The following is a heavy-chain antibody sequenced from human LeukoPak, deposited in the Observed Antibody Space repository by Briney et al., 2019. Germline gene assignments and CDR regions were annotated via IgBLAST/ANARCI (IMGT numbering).Heavy chain of an antibody. Sequence: SETLSLTCTVSGGSISSHYWSWIRQPPGKGLEWIGYIYYSGSTNYNPSLKSRVTISVDTSKNQFSLKLSSVTAADTAEYYCARDRRDDYSNSNWFDPWGQGTLVTVSS. V-gene: IGHV4-59*11. CDR3: ARDRRDDYSNSNWFDP. D-gene: IGHD4-11*01. J-gene: IGHJ5*02. CDR1: GGSISSHY. CDR2: IYYSGST.